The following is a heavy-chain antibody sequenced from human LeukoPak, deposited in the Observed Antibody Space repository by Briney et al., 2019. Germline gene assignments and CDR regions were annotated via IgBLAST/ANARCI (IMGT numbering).Heavy chain of an antibody. CDR1: GFAFSTYD. J-gene: IGHJ4*02. CDR2: ISYDGGYK. Sequence: GGSLRRSCAAPGFAFSTYDIHWVRQAPGKGLELVAGISYDGGYKSYAESVKGRFTLSSDNSKNTLYLQMNSLRAEDTAVYYCARSIVAAALLDYWGQGTLVTVSS. CDR3: ARSIVAAALLDY. D-gene: IGHD6-6*01. V-gene: IGHV3-33*05.